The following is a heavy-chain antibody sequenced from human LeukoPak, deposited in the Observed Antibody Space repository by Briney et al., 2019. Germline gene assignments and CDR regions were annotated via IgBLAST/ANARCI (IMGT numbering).Heavy chain of an antibody. D-gene: IGHD2-2*02. V-gene: IGHV3-21*01. CDR1: GFTFSSYS. CDR2: ISSSSSYI. J-gene: IGHJ6*03. CDR3: ARDPIVVVPAAIEKVYYYMDV. Sequence: GGSLRLSCAASGFTFSSYSMNWVRQAPGKGLEWVSSISSSSSYIYYADSVKGRFTISRDNAKNSLYLQMNSLRAEDTAVYYCARDPIVVVPAAIEKVYYYMDVWGKGTTVTVSS.